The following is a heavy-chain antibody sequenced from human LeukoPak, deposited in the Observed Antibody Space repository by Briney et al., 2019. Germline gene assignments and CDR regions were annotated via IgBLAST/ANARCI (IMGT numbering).Heavy chain of an antibody. V-gene: IGHV1-46*01. CDR2: INPSGGST. Sequence: ASVKVSCKASGYTFTSDYMHWVRQAPGQGLEWMGIINPSGGSTSYAQNFQGRVTMTRDMSTSTVYMELSSLRSEDTAVYYCAREGGDSSSWSYWGQGTLVTVSS. CDR3: AREGGDSSSWSY. J-gene: IGHJ4*02. CDR1: GYTFTSDY. D-gene: IGHD6-13*01.